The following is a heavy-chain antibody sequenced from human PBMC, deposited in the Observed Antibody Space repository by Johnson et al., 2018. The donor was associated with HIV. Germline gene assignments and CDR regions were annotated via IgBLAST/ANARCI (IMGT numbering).Heavy chain of an antibody. J-gene: IGHJ3*02. CDR2: ISSSGSTI. CDR1: GFTFSDYY. D-gene: IGHD3-9*01. Sequence: QVQLVESGGGVVQPGRSLRLSCAASGFTFSDYYMSWIRQAPGKGLEWVSYISSSGSTIYYADSVKGRFTISRDNSKNTLYLQMNSLRAEDTAVYYCARVLTTRGAFDIWGQGTMVTVSS. CDR3: ARVLTTRGAFDI. V-gene: IGHV3-11*04.